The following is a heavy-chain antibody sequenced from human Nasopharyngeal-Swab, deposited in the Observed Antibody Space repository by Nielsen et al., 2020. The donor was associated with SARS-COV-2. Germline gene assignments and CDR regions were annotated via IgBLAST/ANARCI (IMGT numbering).Heavy chain of an antibody. CDR1: GGSFSGYY. V-gene: IGHV4-34*01. J-gene: IGHJ4*02. CDR3: ARADSSGYYETIDY. D-gene: IGHD3-22*01. CDR2: INHSGST. Sequence: ESLRLFCAVYGGSFSGYYWSWIRQPPGKGLEWIGEINHSGSTNYNSSLKSRVTISIDTSKNQFSLKLSSVTAADTAVYYCARADSSGYYETIDYWGQGTLVTVSS.